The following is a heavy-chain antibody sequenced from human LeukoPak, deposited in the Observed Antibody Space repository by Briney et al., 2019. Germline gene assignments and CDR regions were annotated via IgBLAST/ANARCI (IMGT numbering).Heavy chain of an antibody. V-gene: IGHV1-2*02. CDR2: INPNSGGT. D-gene: IGHD4-17*01. CDR3: ARVSVTTDY. CDR1: GYTFTGYY. J-gene: IGHJ4*02. Sequence: ASVKVSCKASGYTFTGYYIHWVRQAPGRGLEWMGGINPNSGGTNFAQKFHGRVTMTRDTSISTAYMELSRLRSDDTAVYFCARVSVTTDYWGQGTLVTVSS.